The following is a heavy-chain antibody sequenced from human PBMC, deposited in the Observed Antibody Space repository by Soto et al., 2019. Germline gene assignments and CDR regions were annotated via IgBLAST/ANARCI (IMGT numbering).Heavy chain of an antibody. CDR2: ISQSGAT. J-gene: IGHJ5*02. D-gene: IGHD2-8*01. CDR1: GGCVTSGAYS. CDR3: ARGIWNIEEMIYGFYFDP. V-gene: IGHV4-30-2*01. Sequence: SLALTCAVCGGCVTSGAYSWSWIRQPPGKVLEWLGYISQSGATYYNPSLERRVTISMDTSKNAFSLNLSSVTADDTAVYYCARGIWNIEEMIYGFYFDPWGPGTLVTVSS.